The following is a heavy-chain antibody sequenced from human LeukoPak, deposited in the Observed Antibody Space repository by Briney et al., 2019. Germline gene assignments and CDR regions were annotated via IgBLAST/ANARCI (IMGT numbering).Heavy chain of an antibody. CDR3: AKDYYDSSGYYLGGY. J-gene: IGHJ4*02. V-gene: IGHV3-30*02. Sequence: GGSLRLSCAASGFTFSSYGMHWVRQAPGKGLEWVAFIRYNGSNKYYADSVKGRFTISRDNSKNTLYLQMNSLRAEDTAVYYCAKDYYDSSGYYLGGYWGQGTLVTVSS. CDR1: GFTFSSYG. D-gene: IGHD3-22*01. CDR2: IRYNGSNK.